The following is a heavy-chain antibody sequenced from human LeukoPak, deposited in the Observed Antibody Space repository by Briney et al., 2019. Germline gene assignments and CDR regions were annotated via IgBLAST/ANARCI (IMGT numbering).Heavy chain of an antibody. J-gene: IGHJ5*02. V-gene: IGHV1-46*01. CDR2: ISPSGGST. Sequence: ASVKVSCKASGYTFTSYYMHWVRQAPGQGLEWMGVISPSGGSTIYAQKFQGRVTLTRDMSTSTDYLELSSLRSEDTAVYYCATRIKEIAARLNWFDPWGQGTLVTVSS. D-gene: IGHD6-6*01. CDR1: GYTFTSYY. CDR3: ATRIKEIAARLNWFDP.